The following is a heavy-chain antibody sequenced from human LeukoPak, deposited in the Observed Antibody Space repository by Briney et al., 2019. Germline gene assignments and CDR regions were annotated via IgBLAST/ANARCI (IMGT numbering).Heavy chain of an antibody. V-gene: IGHV3-23*01. CDR3: ARRAGAYSHPYDY. CDR2: ISESGGST. D-gene: IGHD4/OR15-4a*01. Sequence: PGGTLRLSCAASGFTFSTYGMSWVRQAPGKGLEWVSSISESGGSTYYADSVKGRFTISRDNSKNTLYLQMNSLRAEDTAVYYCARRAGAYSHPYDYWGQGTLVTVSS. CDR1: GFTFSTYG. J-gene: IGHJ4*02.